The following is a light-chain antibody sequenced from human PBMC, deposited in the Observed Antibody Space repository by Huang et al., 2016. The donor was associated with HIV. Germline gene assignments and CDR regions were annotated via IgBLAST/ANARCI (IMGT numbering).Light chain of an antibody. CDR2: DAS. CDR3: QQRDNWPKLT. J-gene: IGKJ4*01. CDR1: HSISSN. V-gene: IGKV3-11*01. Sequence: EIVLTQSPATLSLSPGERATPSCRASHSISSNLAWYQQTPGRAPRLLIYDASNRATGIPARFSGSGSGTDFTLTISSLEPEDFAVYYCQQRDNWPKLTFGGGTKVEIK.